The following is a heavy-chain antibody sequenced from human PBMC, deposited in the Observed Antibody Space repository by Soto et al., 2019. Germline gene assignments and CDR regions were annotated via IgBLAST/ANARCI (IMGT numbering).Heavy chain of an antibody. V-gene: IGHV3-7*05. CDR2: IKQDGSEK. CDR1: GFTFSSYW. CDR3: ARDQLWFGESDYFDY. J-gene: IGHJ4*02. Sequence: GGSLRLSCAASGFTFSSYWMSWVRQAPGKGLEWVANIKQDGSEKYYVDSVKGRFTISRDNAKNSLYLQMNSLRAEDTAVYYCARDQLWFGESDYFDYWGQGTLVTVSS. D-gene: IGHD3-10*01.